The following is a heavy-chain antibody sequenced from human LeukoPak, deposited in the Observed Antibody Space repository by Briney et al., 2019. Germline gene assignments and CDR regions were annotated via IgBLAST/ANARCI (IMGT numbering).Heavy chain of an antibody. V-gene: IGHV3-48*02. J-gene: IGHJ4*02. CDR2: ISSSGSTK. Sequence: PGGSLRLSCAASGFAFSAYSMNWVRQAPGKGLEWVSYISSSGSTKYYADSVKGRFTISRDNAKNSLFLLMDSLRDEDTAVYYCARGTSRYHFDCWGQGTLVT. CDR1: GFAFSAYS. D-gene: IGHD6-13*01. CDR3: ARGTSRYHFDC.